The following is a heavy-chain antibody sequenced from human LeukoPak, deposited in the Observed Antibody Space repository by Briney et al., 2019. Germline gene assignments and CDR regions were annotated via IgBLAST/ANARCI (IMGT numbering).Heavy chain of an antibody. J-gene: IGHJ4*02. Sequence: SVKVSCKASGGTFSSYAISWVRQAPGQGLEWMGRIIPILGIANYAQKFQGRVTITADKSTSTAYMELSSLRSEDTAVYYCASSSHWILVVDDYWGQGTLVTVSS. D-gene: IGHD3-22*01. CDR2: IIPILGIA. CDR1: GGTFSSYA. CDR3: ASSSHWILVVDDY. V-gene: IGHV1-69*04.